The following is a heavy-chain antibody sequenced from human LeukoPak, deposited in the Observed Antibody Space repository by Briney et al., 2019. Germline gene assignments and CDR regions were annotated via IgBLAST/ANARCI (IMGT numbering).Heavy chain of an antibody. V-gene: IGHV3-23*01. D-gene: IGHD3-22*01. J-gene: IGHJ4*02. CDR1: GFTFSSYA. Sequence: GGSLRLSCAASGFTFSSYAMSWVRQAPGKGLEWVSAISGSGGSTYYADSVKGRFTISRDNSKNTLYLQMNSLRVEDTAVYYCAKAGQYYYDSSGYRRRSYYFDYWGQGTLVTVSS. CDR3: AKAGQYYYDSSGYRRRSYYFDY. CDR2: ISGSGGST.